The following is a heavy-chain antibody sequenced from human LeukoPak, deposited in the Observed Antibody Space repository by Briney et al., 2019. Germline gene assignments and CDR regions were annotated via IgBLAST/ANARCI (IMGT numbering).Heavy chain of an antibody. D-gene: IGHD3-10*01. Sequence: PSETLSLTCAVYGGSFSGYYWSWIRQPPGKGLEWIGEINHSGSTNYNPSLKSRVTISVDTSKNQFSLKLSSVTAADTAVYYCARFSPSGGSGSYAIDYWGQGTLVTFSS. CDR2: INHSGST. CDR1: GGSFSGYY. J-gene: IGHJ4*02. CDR3: ARFSPSGGSGSYAIDY. V-gene: IGHV4-34*01.